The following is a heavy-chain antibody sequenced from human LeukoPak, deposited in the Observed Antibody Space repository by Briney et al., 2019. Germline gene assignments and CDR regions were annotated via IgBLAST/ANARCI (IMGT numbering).Heavy chain of an antibody. V-gene: IGHV4-34*01. D-gene: IGHD3-10*01. CDR3: ARVGDYYGSGSYSDAFDI. CDR1: VYCGSFSGYY. J-gene: IGHJ3*02. CDR2: INHSGST. Sequence: SETLSLTCAVYVYCGSFSGYYWGWIRQPPGKGLEWIGEINHSGSTNYNPSLKSRVTISVDTSKNQFSLKLSSVTAADTAVYYCARVGDYYGSGSYSDAFDIWGQGTMVTVSS.